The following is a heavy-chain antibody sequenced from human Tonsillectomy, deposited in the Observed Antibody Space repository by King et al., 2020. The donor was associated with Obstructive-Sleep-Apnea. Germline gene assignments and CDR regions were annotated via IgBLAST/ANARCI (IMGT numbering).Heavy chain of an antibody. CDR1: GFTFSSYA. D-gene: IGHD3-22*01. Sequence: VQLVESGGGVVQPGRSLRLSCAASGFTFSSYAMHWVRQAPGKGLEWVAGVSHDGSNKYYAASVKGRFTISRDNSKNTLDLQMNILRPEDTAVYYCAIDPFPSTMIVEITFDYWGQGTLVTVSS. J-gene: IGHJ4*02. V-gene: IGHV3-30*04. CDR3: AIDPFPSTMIVEITFDY. CDR2: VSHDGSNK.